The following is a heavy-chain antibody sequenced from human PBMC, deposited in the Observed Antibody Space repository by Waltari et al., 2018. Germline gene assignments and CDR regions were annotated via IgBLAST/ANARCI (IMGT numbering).Heavy chain of an antibody. Sequence: QITLKESGPTLVKPTQTLTLTCTFSGFSLSTSGVGVGWIRQPPGKAMEWLALIYWNDDKRYSPSLKSRLTITKDTSKNQVVLTMTNMDPVDTATYYCAHSILRQKKYDFWSGYFNYYGMDVWGQGTTVTVSS. CDR2: IYWNDDK. J-gene: IGHJ6*02. D-gene: IGHD3-3*01. CDR1: GFSLSTSGVG. V-gene: IGHV2-5*01. CDR3: AHSILRQKKYDFWSGYFNYYGMDV.